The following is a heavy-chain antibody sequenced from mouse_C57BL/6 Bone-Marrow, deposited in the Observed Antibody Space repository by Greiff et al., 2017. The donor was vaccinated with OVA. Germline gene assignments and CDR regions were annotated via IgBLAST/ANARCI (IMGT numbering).Heavy chain of an antibody. Sequence: QVQLQQPGAELVKPGASVQLSCKASGYTFTSYWMHWVKQRPGQGLEWIGMIHPNSGSTNYNEKFKSKATLTVDKSSSTAYMQLSSLTSEDSAVYYGATQATSFYAMDYWGQGTSVTVSS. CDR3: ATQATSFYAMDY. CDR2: IHPNSGST. J-gene: IGHJ4*01. V-gene: IGHV1-64*01. CDR1: GYTFTSYW. D-gene: IGHD3-2*02.